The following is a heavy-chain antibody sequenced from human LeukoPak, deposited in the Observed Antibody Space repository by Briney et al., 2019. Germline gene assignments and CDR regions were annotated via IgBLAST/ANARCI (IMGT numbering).Heavy chain of an antibody. Sequence: GGSLRLSCAASGFTFSDYYMTWIRQAPGTGLEWVSYISSSGSTIYYTDSVKGRFTISRDSAKNSLYLQMNSLRAEDTAVYYCAELGITMIGGVWGKGTTVTISS. J-gene: IGHJ6*04. CDR2: ISSSGSTI. CDR1: GFTFSDYY. V-gene: IGHV3-11*04. D-gene: IGHD3-10*02. CDR3: AELGITMIGGV.